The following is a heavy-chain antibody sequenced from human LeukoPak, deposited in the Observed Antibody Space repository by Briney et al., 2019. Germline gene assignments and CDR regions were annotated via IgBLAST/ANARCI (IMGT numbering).Heavy chain of an antibody. CDR2: ISDDGRRK. CDR3: AKRPSDYGDYVGYFDY. J-gene: IGHJ4*02. Sequence: GGSLRFSCAASGFSFISYGMHWVRQAPGKGLEWVGVISDDGRRKDYADSVKGRFTISRDNSKDTLYLQMNSLRAEDTAVYYCAKRPSDYGDYVGYFDYWGQGTLVTVSS. CDR1: GFSFISYG. V-gene: IGHV3-30*18. D-gene: IGHD4-17*01.